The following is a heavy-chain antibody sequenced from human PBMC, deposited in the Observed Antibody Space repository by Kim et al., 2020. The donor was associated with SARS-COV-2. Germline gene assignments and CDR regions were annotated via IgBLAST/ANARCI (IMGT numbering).Heavy chain of an antibody. V-gene: IGHV3-11*06. D-gene: IGHD3-9*01. CDR1: GFTFSDYY. Sequence: GGSLRLSCAASGFTFSDYYMSWIRQAPGKGLECVSYISSSSTYTNYADSVKGRFTISRDNAENSLYLQMSSLRAEDTAVYYCARGGRPGYYVYWGQGTLVTVSS. CDR2: ISSSSTYT. J-gene: IGHJ4*02. CDR3: ARGGRPGYYVY.